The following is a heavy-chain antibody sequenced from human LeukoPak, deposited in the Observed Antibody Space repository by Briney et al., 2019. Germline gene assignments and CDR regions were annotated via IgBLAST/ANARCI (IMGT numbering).Heavy chain of an antibody. V-gene: IGHV3-21*01. Sequence: GGSLRLSCAASGFTFSSYSMNWVRQAPGKGLEWVSSISSSSSYIYYADSVEGRFTISRDNAKNSLYLQMNSLRAEDTAVYYCARDEGTVLDYWGQGTLVTVSS. CDR1: GFTFSSYS. CDR3: ARDEGTVLDY. D-gene: IGHD4-17*01. CDR2: ISSSSSYI. J-gene: IGHJ4*02.